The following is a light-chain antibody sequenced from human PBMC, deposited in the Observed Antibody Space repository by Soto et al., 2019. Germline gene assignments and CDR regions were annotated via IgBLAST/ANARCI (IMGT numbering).Light chain of an antibody. CDR1: SSDVGGYNY. CDR2: EVS. V-gene: IGLV2-11*01. Sequence: QSVLTQPRSVSGSPGQSVTISCTGTSSDVGGYNYVSWYQHHPGKAPKVMVHEVSNRPSGVPDRFSGSKSGNTASLTISGLQAEDEADYYCYPYAGSSTWVFGGGTKLTVL. CDR3: YPYAGSSTWV. J-gene: IGLJ3*02.